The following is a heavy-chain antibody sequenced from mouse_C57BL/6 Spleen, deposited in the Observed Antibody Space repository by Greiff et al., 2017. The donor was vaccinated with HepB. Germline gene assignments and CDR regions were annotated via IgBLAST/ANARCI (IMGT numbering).Heavy chain of an antibody. CDR2: IYPRDGST. V-gene: IGHV1-85*01. J-gene: IGHJ1*03. Sequence: VQLQQSGPELVKPGASVKLSCKASGYTFTSYDINWVKQRPGQGLEWIGWIYPRDGSTKYNEKFKGKATLTVDTSSSTAYMELHSLTSEDSAVYFCARTFITTVVAYWYFDVWGTGTTVTVSS. D-gene: IGHD1-1*01. CDR3: ARTFITTVVAYWYFDV. CDR1: GYTFTSYD.